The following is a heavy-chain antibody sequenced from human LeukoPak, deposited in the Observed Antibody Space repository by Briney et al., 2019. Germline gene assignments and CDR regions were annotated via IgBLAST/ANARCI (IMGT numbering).Heavy chain of an antibody. V-gene: IGHV3-73*01. CDR2: IRNKANNYAT. CDR1: GFTFSGSA. Sequence: PGGSLRLSCVASGFTFSGSAMHWVRQASGKGLEWVVHIRNKANNYATAYAASVKGRFTISRDDSKNTAYLQMNGLKTEDTAVYYCTRQDPFDYWGQGTLVTVSS. J-gene: IGHJ4*02. CDR3: TRQDPFDY.